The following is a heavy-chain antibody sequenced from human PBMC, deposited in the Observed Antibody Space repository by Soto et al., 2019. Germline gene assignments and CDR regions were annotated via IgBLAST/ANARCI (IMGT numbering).Heavy chain of an antibody. CDR1: GFTVSSNY. CDR2: IYSGGST. CDR3: ARGPAIDYGMDV. D-gene: IGHD3-22*01. Sequence: PGGSLRLSYAASGFTVSSNYMSWFRQAPGKGLEWVSVIYSGGSTYYADSVKGRFTISRDNSKNTLYLQMNSLRAEDTAVYYCARGPAIDYGMDVWGQGTTVTVSS. V-gene: IGHV3-53*01. J-gene: IGHJ6*02.